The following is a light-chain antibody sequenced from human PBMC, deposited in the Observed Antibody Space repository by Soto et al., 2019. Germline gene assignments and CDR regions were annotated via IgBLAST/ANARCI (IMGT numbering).Light chain of an antibody. V-gene: IGKV3-15*01. CDR3: QPYNNWPLT. Sequence: IVMTQSPGTLSVSPGERATLACRASQNIGNKVGWYQQKPGQAPRVLIYDTSTRATGVPTRFSGSRAGAEFTLTINSLQSEDFAVYYCQPYNNWPLTFGGGTKVDIK. CDR1: QNIGNK. J-gene: IGKJ4*01. CDR2: DTS.